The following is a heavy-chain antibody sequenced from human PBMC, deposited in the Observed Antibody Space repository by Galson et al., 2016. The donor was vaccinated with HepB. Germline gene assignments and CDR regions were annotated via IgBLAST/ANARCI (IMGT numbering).Heavy chain of an antibody. CDR2: TYYRSKWYN. CDR3: ARVRSGYSGYANPYYYGMDV. J-gene: IGHJ6*02. D-gene: IGHD5-12*01. V-gene: IGHV6-1*01. Sequence: CAISVDSVSSNSATWNWIRQSPSRGLEWLGRTYYRSKWYNDYALSVKSRITINPDTSKNQFSLQLNSVTPEDTAVYYCARVRSGYSGYANPYYYGMDVWGQGTTVTVSS. CDR1: VDSVSSNSAT.